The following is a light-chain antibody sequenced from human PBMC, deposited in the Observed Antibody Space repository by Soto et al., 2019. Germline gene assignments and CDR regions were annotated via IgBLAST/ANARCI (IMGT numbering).Light chain of an antibody. Sequence: EIVMTQSPATLSLSPGERATLXCRASQSINSNLAWYQQKAGQAPRLLIYGASSRATGIPDRFSGSGSGTDFTLTISRLEPEDFAVYYCQQYGSSRALTFGGGTKVDIK. J-gene: IGKJ4*01. CDR1: QSINSN. CDR2: GAS. V-gene: IGKV3-20*01. CDR3: QQYGSSRALT.